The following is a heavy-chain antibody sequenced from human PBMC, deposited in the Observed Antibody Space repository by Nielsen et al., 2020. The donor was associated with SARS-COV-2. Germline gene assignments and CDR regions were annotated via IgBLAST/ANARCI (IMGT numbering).Heavy chain of an antibody. J-gene: IGHJ4*02. V-gene: IGHV3-23*01. CDR2: IGAIDGST. CDR1: GFPLMRYA. Sequence: GESPKTPCAAPGFPLMRYAMSWVRQAPGKGLEWVSSIGAIDGSTNYAESLRGRFTIPRDNSKNTLYLQINSLRAENTDMYYCAKDPSRRDYGADYWGRGSLVTVSA. D-gene: IGHD4-17*01. CDR3: AKDPSRRDYGADY.